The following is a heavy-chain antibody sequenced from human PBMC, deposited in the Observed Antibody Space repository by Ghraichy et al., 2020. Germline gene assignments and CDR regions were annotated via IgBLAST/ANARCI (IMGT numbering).Heavy chain of an antibody. Sequence: SETLSLTCAVSGASISSSKWWAWVRQSPGKGLEWIGDIYSSGITNYNPSLKSRVTISLDESNNQFSLKLYSLTAADTASYYCAHSGCYSIVDWGPGTLVTVSS. D-gene: IGHD6-19*01. V-gene: IGHV4/OR15-8*02. CDR2: IYSSGIT. CDR3: AHSGCYSIVD. CDR1: GASISSSKW. J-gene: IGHJ4*02.